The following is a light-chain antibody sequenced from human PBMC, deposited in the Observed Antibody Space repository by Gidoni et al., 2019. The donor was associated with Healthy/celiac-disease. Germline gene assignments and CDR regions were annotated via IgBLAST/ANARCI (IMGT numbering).Light chain of an antibody. CDR3: QQRTNWPRT. CDR1: QSVNNY. J-gene: IGKJ2*01. Sequence: EIVLTQSPATLSLSPGERATLSCRASQSVNNYLAWYQQNPGEAPRLLIYDASNRAAGIPARCSGSGSGTDFTLTISSLEPEDFAVYYCQQRTNWPRTFGQGTKLEIK. V-gene: IGKV3-11*01. CDR2: DAS.